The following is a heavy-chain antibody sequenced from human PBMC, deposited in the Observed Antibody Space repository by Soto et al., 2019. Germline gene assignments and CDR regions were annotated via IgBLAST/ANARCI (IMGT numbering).Heavy chain of an antibody. Sequence: QVQLVQSGAEVKKPGSSVKVSCKASGGTFSSYTISWVRQAPGQGLEWMGRIIPILGIANYAQKFQGTVTITADKSTSTAYMELSSLRSEDTALYYCAREPRHCSTSDRTCGDYWGQGTLVTVSS. D-gene: IGHD2-2*01. V-gene: IGHV1-69*08. CDR1: GGTFSSYT. J-gene: IGHJ4*02. CDR3: AREPRHCSTSDRTCGDY. CDR2: IIPILGIA.